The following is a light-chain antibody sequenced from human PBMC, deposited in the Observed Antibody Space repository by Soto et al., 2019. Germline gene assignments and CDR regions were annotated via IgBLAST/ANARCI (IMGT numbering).Light chain of an antibody. V-gene: IGLV2-8*01. Sequence: QSVLTQPPSASGSPGQSVTISCTGTSSDVGGYKYVSWYQQHPGKAPKLMIYEVSKRPSGVPDRFSGSKSGNTASLTVSGLQAEDEADYYCCSYAGSSTLVFGTGTKVTVL. CDR1: SSDVGGYKY. CDR3: CSYAGSSTLV. CDR2: EVS. J-gene: IGLJ1*01.